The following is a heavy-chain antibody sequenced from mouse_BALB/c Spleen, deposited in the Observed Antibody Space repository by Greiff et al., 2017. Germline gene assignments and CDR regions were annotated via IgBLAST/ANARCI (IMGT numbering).Heavy chain of an antibody. D-gene: IGHD2-1*01. CDR1: GYSITSDYA. CDR2: ISYSGST. J-gene: IGHJ2*01. Sequence: VQLQQSGPGLVKPSQSLSLTCTVTGYSITSDYAWNWIRQFPGNKLEWMGYISYSGSTSYNPSLKSRISITRDTSKNQFFLQLNSVTTEDTATYYCARGGLYYGNFDYWGQGTTLTVSS. V-gene: IGHV3-2*02. CDR3: ARGGLYYGNFDY.